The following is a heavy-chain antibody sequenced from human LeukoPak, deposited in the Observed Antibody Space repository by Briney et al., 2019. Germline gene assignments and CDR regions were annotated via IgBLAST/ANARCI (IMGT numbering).Heavy chain of an antibody. CDR3: AGDQYYYGSGSEGFDP. CDR1: GYTFTGYY. J-gene: IGHJ5*02. CDR2: INPNSGGT. V-gene: IGHV1-2*06. Sequence: ASVKVSCKASGYTFTGYYMHWVRQAPGQGLEWMGRINPNSGGTNYAQKFQGRVTMTRDTSISTAYMELSRLRSDDTAVYYCAGDQYYYGSGSEGFDPWGQGTLVTVSS. D-gene: IGHD3-10*01.